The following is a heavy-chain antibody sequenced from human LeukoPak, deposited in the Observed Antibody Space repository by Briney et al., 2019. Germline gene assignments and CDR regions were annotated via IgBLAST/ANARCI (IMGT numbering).Heavy chain of an antibody. Sequence: PPETLSLTCADHGESFSGYNRGWIRQTPEKGLEWIGEIKHSVRTNSKPSPMSRVNKLVATYKNLYSRKLSFVTTAGMSVYYRVRAGVVVAALSYCDYWGQGTRVTVSS. D-gene: IGHD2-15*01. CDR3: VRAGVVVAALSYCDY. J-gene: IGHJ4*02. V-gene: IGHV4-34*01. CDR1: GESFSGYN. CDR2: IKHSVRT.